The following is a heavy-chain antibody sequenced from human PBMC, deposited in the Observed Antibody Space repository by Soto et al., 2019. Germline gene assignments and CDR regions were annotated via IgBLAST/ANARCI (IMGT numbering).Heavy chain of an antibody. Sequence: SETLSLTCTVSGGSISSGGYYWSWIRQHPGKGLEWIGYIYYSGSTYYNPSLKSRVTISVDTSKNQFSLKLSSVTAADTAVYYCARLGYCSGGSCYSGIYFDYWGQGTLVTVSS. CDR3: ARLGYCSGGSCYSGIYFDY. CDR1: GGSISSGGYY. V-gene: IGHV4-31*03. J-gene: IGHJ4*02. CDR2: IYYSGST. D-gene: IGHD2-15*01.